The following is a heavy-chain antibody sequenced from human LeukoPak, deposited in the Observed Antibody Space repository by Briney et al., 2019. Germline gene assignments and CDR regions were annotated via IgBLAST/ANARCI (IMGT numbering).Heavy chain of an antibody. Sequence: GGSLRLSCVASGFTYKNAWMIWVGQAPGRGLDWVANITEDGSETFYGDSVKGRFTISRDNAENSLNLQMNNLRPEDTAMYYCARPLFGAISPGYWGQGNLVTVSS. CDR2: ITEDGSET. CDR1: GFTYKNAW. D-gene: IGHD3-10*01. J-gene: IGHJ4*02. V-gene: IGHV3-7*01. CDR3: ARPLFGAISPGY.